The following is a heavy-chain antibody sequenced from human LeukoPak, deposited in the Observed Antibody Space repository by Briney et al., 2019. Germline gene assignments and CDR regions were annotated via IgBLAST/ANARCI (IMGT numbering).Heavy chain of an antibody. J-gene: IGHJ3*02. V-gene: IGHV3-21*01. D-gene: IGHD3-22*01. CDR1: GFTFSSYS. Sequence: GGSLRLSCAASGFTFSSYSMNWVRQAPGKGLEWVSSISSSSSYIYYADSVKGRFTISRDNAKNSLYLQMNSLRAEDTAVYYCARDRDSSGYYHDAFDIWGQGTMVTVSS. CDR3: ARDRDSSGYYHDAFDI. CDR2: ISSSSSYI.